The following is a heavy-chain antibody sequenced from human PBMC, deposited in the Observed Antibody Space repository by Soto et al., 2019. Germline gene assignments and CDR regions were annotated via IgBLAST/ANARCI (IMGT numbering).Heavy chain of an antibody. V-gene: IGHV4-34*01. CDR1: GGSFSGYY. J-gene: IGHJ4*02. CDR3: ARWGRDGYKGFDY. CDR2: INHSGST. D-gene: IGHD5-12*01. Sequence: SETLSLTCAVYGGSFSGYYWSWIRQPPGKGLEWIGEINHSGSTNYNPSLKSRVTISVDTSKNQFSLKLSSVTAADTAVYYCARWGRDGYKGFDYWGQGTLVTVSS.